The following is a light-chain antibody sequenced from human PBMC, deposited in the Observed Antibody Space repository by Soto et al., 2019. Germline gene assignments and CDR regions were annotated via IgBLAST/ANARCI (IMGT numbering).Light chain of an antibody. V-gene: IGKV1-9*01. J-gene: IGKJ3*01. CDR2: AAS. CDR1: QGISSY. CDR3: QQLNSYPRVT. Sequence: IQLTQSPSSLSASVGDRVTITCRASQGISSYLAWYQQKPWKAPKLLIYAASTLQSGVPSRFSGSGSGTDVTLTISSLHPEDFATYYCQQLNSYPRVTFGPGTQVAIK.